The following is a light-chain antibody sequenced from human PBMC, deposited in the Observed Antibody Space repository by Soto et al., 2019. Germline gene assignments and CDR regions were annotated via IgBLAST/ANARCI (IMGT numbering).Light chain of an antibody. CDR1: SGHSSYA. Sequence: QPVLTQSPAASASLGASVKLTCTLTSGHSSYAIAWHQQQPEKGPRYLMTLNSDGSHRKGDGIPDRFSGSSSGAERYLTISSLRSEDEADYYCQTWGTGIHVVFGGGTKLTFL. J-gene: IGLJ2*01. CDR2: LNSDGSH. CDR3: QTWGTGIHVV. V-gene: IGLV4-69*01.